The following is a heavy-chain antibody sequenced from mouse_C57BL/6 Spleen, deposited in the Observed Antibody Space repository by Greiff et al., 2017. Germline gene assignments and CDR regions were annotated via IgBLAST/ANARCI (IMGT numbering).Heavy chain of an antibody. J-gene: IGHJ4*01. CDR1: GYTFTSYD. CDR3: GGSNYYAMDY. CDR2: IYPSDGST. Sequence: VQLQQSGPELVKPGASVTLSCKASGYTFTSYDINWVQQRPGQGLEWIGWIYPSDGSTKYNETFKGMATLTVDTCSSTAYMELHSLTSEDSAVYFCGGSNYYAMDYWGQGTSVTVSS. V-gene: IGHV1-85*01.